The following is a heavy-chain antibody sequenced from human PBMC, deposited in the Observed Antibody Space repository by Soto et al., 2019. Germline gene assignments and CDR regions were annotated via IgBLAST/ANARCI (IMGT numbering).Heavy chain of an antibody. CDR3: ARGRFISKGYDSGWYIDR. CDR1: GYPFTSYH. J-gene: IGHJ5*02. D-gene: IGHD6-19*01. Sequence: ASVKVSCKPSGYPFTSYHVNWVRQAPGQGLEWMGWMNPDSGSTDYALKFQGRLTMTRNTSMSTAYLELRSLTSEDTAIYYCARGRFISKGYDSGWYIDRWGQGTQVTVSS. V-gene: IGHV1-8*01. CDR2: MNPDSGST.